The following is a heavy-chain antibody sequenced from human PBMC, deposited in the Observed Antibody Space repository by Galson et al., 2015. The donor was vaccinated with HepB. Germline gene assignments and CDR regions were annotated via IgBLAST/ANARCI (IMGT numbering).Heavy chain of an antibody. CDR1: GFTFSSYA. CDR2: ISYDGSSK. V-gene: IGHV3-30*04. Sequence: SLRLSCAASGFTFSSYALHWVRLAPGKGLEWVAVISYDGSSKNYADSVKGRFTISRDESRNTLHLQMNSLRAEDTAIYYCARDKDPSRNWVDGLIYYGLAVWGQGTTVTVSS. CDR3: ARDKDPSRNWVDGLIYYGLAV. D-gene: IGHD7-27*01. J-gene: IGHJ6*02.